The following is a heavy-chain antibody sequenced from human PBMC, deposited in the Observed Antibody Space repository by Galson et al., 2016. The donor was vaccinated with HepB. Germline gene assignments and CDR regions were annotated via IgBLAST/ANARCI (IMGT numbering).Heavy chain of an antibody. Sequence: TLSLTCAISGGSINSGGYSWSWIRQPPGKGLEWIGNIHYSGGTYHNPSPKSRITTSMDTSNNHFSLNLASVTAADTAQYFCARRRPRDIGGGFDIWGQGTLVTVSS. D-gene: IGHD2-15*01. CDR2: IHYSGGT. V-gene: IGHV4-30-2*03. CDR1: GGSINSGGYS. J-gene: IGHJ3*02. CDR3: ARRRPRDIGGGFDI.